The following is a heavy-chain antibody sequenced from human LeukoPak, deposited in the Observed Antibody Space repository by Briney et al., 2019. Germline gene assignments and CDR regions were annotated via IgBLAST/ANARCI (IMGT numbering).Heavy chain of an antibody. J-gene: IGHJ4*02. CDR2: LSRSGGST. V-gene: IGHV3-23*01. Sequence: GESLRLSCAASGFTFCSSAVGWVRQAPGKGLEWGSTLSRSGGSTYYADSVKCRFTISRENSKTTLYLQMNSLRAEDTAVYYCAKARYDILTGYPSGAYYFDYWGQGTLVTVSS. CDR1: GFTFCSSA. CDR3: AKARYDILTGYPSGAYYFDY. D-gene: IGHD3-9*01.